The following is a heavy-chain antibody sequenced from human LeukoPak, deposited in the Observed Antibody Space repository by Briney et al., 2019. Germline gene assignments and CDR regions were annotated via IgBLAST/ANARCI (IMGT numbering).Heavy chain of an antibody. CDR3: ARGRHLFEYSSSWYYFDY. V-gene: IGHV3-13*01. Sequence: GGSLRLSCAASGFTFSSYDMHWVRQATGKGLEWVSAIGTAGDTYYPGSVKGRFTISRENAKNSLYLQMNSLRAGDTAVYYCARGRHLFEYSSSWYYFDYWGQGTLVTVSS. CDR1: GFTFSSYD. J-gene: IGHJ4*02. CDR2: IGTAGDT. D-gene: IGHD6-13*01.